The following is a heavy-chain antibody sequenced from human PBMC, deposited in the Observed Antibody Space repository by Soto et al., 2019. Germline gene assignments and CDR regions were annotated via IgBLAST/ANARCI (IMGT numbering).Heavy chain of an antibody. CDR1: GGTFNNYA. CDR2: IIPIFGTA. V-gene: IGHV1-69*15. CDR3: ARRRHFYDVLTHYYYFGLDV. D-gene: IGHD3-9*01. Sequence: QVQLVQSGAEVKKPGSSVKDSCKASGGTFNNYAITWVRQAPGQGLEWMGMIIPIFGTANYTQKFQGRVTITADESTSTAYMELSSLRSEDTAVYYCARRRHFYDVLTHYYYFGLDVWGQGTTITVSS. J-gene: IGHJ6*02.